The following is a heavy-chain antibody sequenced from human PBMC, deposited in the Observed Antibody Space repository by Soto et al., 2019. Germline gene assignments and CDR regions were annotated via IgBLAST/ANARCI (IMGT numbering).Heavy chain of an antibody. J-gene: IGHJ6*02. V-gene: IGHV3-21*01. CDR2: ISSRSDI. CDR1: GFTFSTYS. D-gene: IGHD2-2*02. Sequence: PGGSLRLSCVGSGFTFSTYSINWVRQAPGKGLEWVSSISSRSDIYYADSVKGRFTISRDNANNTVSLQMNGLRAEDTAVYYCAREYTAWPLAYGLDVWGQGTTVTVSS. CDR3: AREYTAWPLAYGLDV.